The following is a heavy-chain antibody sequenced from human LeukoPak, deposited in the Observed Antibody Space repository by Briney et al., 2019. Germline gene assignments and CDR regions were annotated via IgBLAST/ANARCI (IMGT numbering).Heavy chain of an antibody. CDR2: IYHSGST. V-gene: IGHV4-38-2*01. CDR1: GYSISSGYY. CDR3: ARQGSCSGGSCYTLDY. D-gene: IGHD2-15*01. Sequence: SETLSLTCAVSGYSISSGYYWGWIRQPPGKGLEWIGSIYHSGSTYYNPSLKSRVTISVDTSKNQFPLKLSSVTAADTAVYYCARQGSCSGGSCYTLDYWGQGTLVTVSS. J-gene: IGHJ4*02.